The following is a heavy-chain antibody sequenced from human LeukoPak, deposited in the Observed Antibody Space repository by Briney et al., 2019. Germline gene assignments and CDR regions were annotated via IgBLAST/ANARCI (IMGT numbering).Heavy chain of an antibody. V-gene: IGHV4-59*01. CDR3: ARYLAVAGFDP. CDR2: IHYSGST. D-gene: IGHD6-13*01. Sequence: PSETLSLTCTVSGGSMSNYYWSWIRQPPGKGLEWIAYIHYSGSTKYNPSLNSRVSISVDTSKNQFSLNLTSVTTADTAVYFCARYLAVAGFDPWGQGTLVTVSS. CDR1: GGSMSNYY. J-gene: IGHJ3*01.